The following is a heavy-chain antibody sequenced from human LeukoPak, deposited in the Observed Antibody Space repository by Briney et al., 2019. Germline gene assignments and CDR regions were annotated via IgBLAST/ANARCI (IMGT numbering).Heavy chain of an antibody. J-gene: IGHJ4*01. V-gene: IGHV3-48*04. CDR1: GFTFSSYS. Sequence: QSGGSLRLSCAASGFTFSSYSMNWVRQAPGKGLEWVSYISSSSSTIYYADSGKGRFTISRDNAKNSLYLQMNSLRAEDTALYYCATYGSGSGTFFDSWGQGTLVTVSS. D-gene: IGHD3-10*01. CDR3: ATYGSGSGTFFDS. CDR2: ISSSSSTI.